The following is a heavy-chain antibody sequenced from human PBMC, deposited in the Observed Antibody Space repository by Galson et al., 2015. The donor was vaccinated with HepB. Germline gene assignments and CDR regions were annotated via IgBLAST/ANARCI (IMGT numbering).Heavy chain of an antibody. CDR3: ARVRTTLVREVITNNWFDS. Sequence: SLRLSCTASGFTFSSYAMTWVRQAPGKGLEWVSTISASSTYTNYADSVKGRFTISRDNAKNSLYLQMNSLRAEDTAVYYCARVRTTLVREVITNNWFDSWGQGTLVTVSS. D-gene: IGHD3-10*01. CDR1: GFTFSSYA. J-gene: IGHJ5*01. CDR2: ISASSTYT. V-gene: IGHV3-21*01.